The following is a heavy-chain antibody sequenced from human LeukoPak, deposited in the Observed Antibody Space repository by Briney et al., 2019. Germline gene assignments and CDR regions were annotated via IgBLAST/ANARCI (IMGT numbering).Heavy chain of an antibody. D-gene: IGHD1-1*01. J-gene: IGHJ4*02. CDR3: ARRQGTTLNFDY. V-gene: IGHV1-18*01. CDR2: INAYNGNT. CDR1: AYTISSYG. Sequence: GASVMVSCKASAYTISSYGFSWVRQPPGQGLEWMGWINAYNGNTNYAQNLQGRVTMTTDTSTNTAYMELRSLRSDDTAVYYCARRQGTTLNFDYWGQGTLVTVSS.